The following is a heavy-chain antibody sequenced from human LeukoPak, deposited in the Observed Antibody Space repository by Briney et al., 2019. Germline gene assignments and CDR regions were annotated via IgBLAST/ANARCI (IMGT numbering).Heavy chain of an antibody. Sequence: GGSLRLSCAASGFTVSSNYMSWVRQAPGKGLEWVSVIYSGGSTYYADSVKGRFTISRDNSKNTLYLQMNGLRAEDTAVYYCARARTIPNAFDIWGQGTMVTVSS. CDR1: GFTVSSNY. D-gene: IGHD2-21*01. CDR2: IYSGGST. CDR3: ARARTIPNAFDI. J-gene: IGHJ3*02. V-gene: IGHV3-53*01.